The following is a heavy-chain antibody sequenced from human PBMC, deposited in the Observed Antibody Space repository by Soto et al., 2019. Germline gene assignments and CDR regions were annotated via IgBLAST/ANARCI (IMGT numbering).Heavy chain of an antibody. CDR3: AREIPRGVILWFDP. D-gene: IGHD3-10*01. J-gene: IGHJ5*02. Sequence: SLNRSLTCDSSGDSVSSNSAAWNWIRQSPSRGLEWLGRTYYRSKWYNDYAVSVKSRITINPDISKNQFSLQLNSVTPAGTAVSYSAREIPRGVILWFDPWGQGILVTVSS. CDR2: TYYRSKWYN. CDR1: GDSVSSNSAA. V-gene: IGHV6-1*01.